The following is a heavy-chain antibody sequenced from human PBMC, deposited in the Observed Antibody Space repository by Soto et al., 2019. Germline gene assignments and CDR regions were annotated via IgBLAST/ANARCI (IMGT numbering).Heavy chain of an antibody. CDR2: IYYSGST. J-gene: IGHJ4*02. V-gene: IGHV4-31*03. D-gene: IGHD3-10*01. CDR3: ASSPQRKYYYGSGSYGQNDY. Sequence: SETLSLTCTVSGGSISSGGYYWSWIRQHPGKGLEWIGYIYYSGSTYYNPSLKSRVTISVDTSKNQFSLKLSSVTAADTAVYYCASSPQRKYYYGSGSYGQNDYWGQGTLVTVSS. CDR1: GGSISSGGYY.